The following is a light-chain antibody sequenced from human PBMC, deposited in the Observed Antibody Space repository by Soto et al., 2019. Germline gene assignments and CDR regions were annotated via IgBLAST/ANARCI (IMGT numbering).Light chain of an antibody. V-gene: IGKV1-39*01. J-gene: IGKJ2*01. CDR1: QSISSS. CDR3: QQSRNTPYT. CDR2: AAS. Sequence: DIQVTQSPPSLSASVGDRVIITCRASQSISSSLNWYQQKPGKAPKVLIQAASSLQSGVPSRFSGSGSGTDFTLTISSLQPEDFATYYCQQSRNTPYTFGQGTKLEIK.